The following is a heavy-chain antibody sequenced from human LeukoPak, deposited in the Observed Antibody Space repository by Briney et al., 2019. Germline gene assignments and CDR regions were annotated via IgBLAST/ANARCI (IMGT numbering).Heavy chain of an antibody. J-gene: IGHJ4*02. CDR2: IKQDGSER. CDR1: GFTFSSYW. V-gene: IGHV3-7*01. D-gene: IGHD1-26*01. Sequence: PGGSLRLSCAASGFTFSSYWMSWVRRAPGKGLEWVANIKQDGSERYSVDSVKGRFTISRDNAKNALYLQMNSLRVEDTAVYYCARDKVVGATLFDYWGQGALVTVSS. CDR3: ARDKVVGATLFDY.